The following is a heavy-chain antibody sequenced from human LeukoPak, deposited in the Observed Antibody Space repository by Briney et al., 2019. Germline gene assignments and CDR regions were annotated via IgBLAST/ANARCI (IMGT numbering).Heavy chain of an antibody. J-gene: IGHJ4*02. CDR3: ARDPHIAAAGTIFDY. D-gene: IGHD6-13*01. V-gene: IGHV3-48*02. CDR1: GFTFSSCS. Sequence: GGSLRLSCAVSGFTFSSCSMNWVRQAPGKGLEWVSYISSSSSTIYYVDSVKGRFTISRDNAKNSLYLQMNSLRDEDSAVYYCARDPHIAAAGTIFDYWGQGTLVTVSS. CDR2: ISSSSSTI.